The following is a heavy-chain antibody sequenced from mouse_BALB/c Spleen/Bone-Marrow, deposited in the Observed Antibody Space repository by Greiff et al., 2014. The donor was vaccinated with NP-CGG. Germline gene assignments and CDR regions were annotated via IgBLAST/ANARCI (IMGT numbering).Heavy chain of an antibody. D-gene: IGHD2-3*01. J-gene: IGHJ4*01. CDR3: TRHGGYYPYYYAMDY. V-gene: IGHV5-12-1*01. CDR2: ISHGGGTT. Sequence: VQRVESGGGLVKPGGSLKLSCAASGFAFSSYDMSWVRQTPEKRLEWVAYISHGGGTTYYSDTVKGRFTISRDNAKNTLYLQMSSLKSEDTAIYYCTRHGGYYPYYYAMDYWGQGTSVTVSS. CDR1: GFAFSSYD.